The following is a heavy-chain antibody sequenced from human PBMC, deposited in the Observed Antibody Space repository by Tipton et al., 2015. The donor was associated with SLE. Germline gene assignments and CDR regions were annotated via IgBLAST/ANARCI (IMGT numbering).Heavy chain of an antibody. CDR2: INYSGST. J-gene: IGHJ4*02. CDR1: GDSISSSSYY. D-gene: IGHD3-3*01. CDR3: ARSLWSGYSRTIDY. V-gene: IGHV4-39*01. Sequence: LRLSCSVSGDSISSSSYYWGWIRQPPEKGLEWIGSINYSGSTYYNPSLKSRVTMSIDTSKNQFFLKLTSVTAADTAVYYCARSLWSGYSRTIDYWGQGTLVTVSS.